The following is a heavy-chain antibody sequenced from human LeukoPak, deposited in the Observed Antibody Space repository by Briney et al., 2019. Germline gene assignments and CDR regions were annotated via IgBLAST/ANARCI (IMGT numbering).Heavy chain of an antibody. CDR2: IYWDDDK. V-gene: IGHV2-5*02. CDR1: GFSLHTRGVA. J-gene: IGHJ4*02. Sequence: SGPTLVNPTQTLTLTCTFSGFSLHTRGVAVGWIRQPPGKALEWLALIYWDDDKRYSPSLKSRLTITKDTSKNQVVLTMTNMDPVDTATYYCAHRPDYYASGGAYYFDYWGQGTLVTVSS. D-gene: IGHD3-10*01. CDR3: AHRPDYYASGGAYYFDY.